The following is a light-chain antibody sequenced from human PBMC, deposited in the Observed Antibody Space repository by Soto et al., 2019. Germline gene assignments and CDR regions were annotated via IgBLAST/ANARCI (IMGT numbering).Light chain of an antibody. CDR3: ATWDASLSGWV. J-gene: IGLJ3*02. V-gene: IGLV1-47*01. Sequence: QSVLTPPPSSPGTPGQRVTISCSGSGSNIGRNNVYWFQQLPGAAPKLLIYLNEHRPSGVPARFSGSKSGTSASLAISGLRSEDAADYYCATWDASLSGWVFGGGTKLTVL. CDR2: LNE. CDR1: GSNIGRNN.